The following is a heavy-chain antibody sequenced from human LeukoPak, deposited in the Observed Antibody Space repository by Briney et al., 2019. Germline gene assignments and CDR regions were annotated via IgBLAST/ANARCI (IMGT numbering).Heavy chain of an antibody. CDR2: ISSSSSYI. V-gene: IGHV3-21*01. Sequence: AGGSLRLSCAASGFTFSSYSMNWVRQAPGKGLEWVSSISSSSSYIYYADSVKGRFTISRDNAKNSLYLQMNSLRAEDTAVYYCARDGTKQWLVSYYYYGMDVWGQGTTVTVSS. J-gene: IGHJ6*02. CDR1: GFTFSSYS. CDR3: ARDGTKQWLVSYYYYGMDV. D-gene: IGHD6-19*01.